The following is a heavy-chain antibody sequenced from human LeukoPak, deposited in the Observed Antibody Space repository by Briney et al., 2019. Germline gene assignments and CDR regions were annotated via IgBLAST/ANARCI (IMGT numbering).Heavy chain of an antibody. Sequence: PGGSLRLSCAASGFTFSSYGMHWVRQAPAKGLAWVAVIWYDGSNKYYADSVKGRFTISRDNSKNTLYLQMNSLRAEDTAVYYCARDPNGDYIGAFDMWGPGTMVTVSS. CDR2: IWYDGSNK. J-gene: IGHJ3*02. V-gene: IGHV3-33*01. D-gene: IGHD4-17*01. CDR3: ARDPNGDYIGAFDM. CDR1: GFTFSSYG.